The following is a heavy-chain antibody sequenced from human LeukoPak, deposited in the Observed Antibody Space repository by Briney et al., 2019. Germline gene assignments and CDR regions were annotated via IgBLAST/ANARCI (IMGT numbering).Heavy chain of an antibody. V-gene: IGHV3-30-3*01. D-gene: IGHD3-10*01. CDR1: GFTLSSYA. Sequence: GGSLRLSCAASGFTLSSYAMHWVRQAPGKGLEWVAVISYDGSNKYYADSVKGRFTISRDNSKNTLYLQMNSLRAEDTAVYYCAKEGAVRGVRRGLDIWGQGTMVTVSS. CDR2: ISYDGSNK. J-gene: IGHJ3*02. CDR3: AKEGAVRGVRRGLDI.